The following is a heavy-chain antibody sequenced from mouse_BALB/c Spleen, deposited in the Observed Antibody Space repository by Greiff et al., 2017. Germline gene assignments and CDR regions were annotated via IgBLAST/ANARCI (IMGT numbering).Heavy chain of an antibody. CDR2: ISSGGSYT. CDR3: TRDYYGSSYWYFDV. J-gene: IGHJ1*01. Sequence: EVKVVESGGGLVKPGGSLKLSCAASGFTFSSYTMSWVRQTPEKRLEWVATISSGGSYTYYPDSVKGRFTISRDNAKNTLYLQMSSLKSEDTAMYYCTRDYYGSSYWYFDVWGAGTTVTVSS. D-gene: IGHD1-1*01. CDR1: GFTFSSYT. V-gene: IGHV5-6-4*01.